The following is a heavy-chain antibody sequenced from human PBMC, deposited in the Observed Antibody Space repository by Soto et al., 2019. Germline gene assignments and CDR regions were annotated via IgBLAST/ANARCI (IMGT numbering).Heavy chain of an antibody. CDR1: GGSISSGGYY. D-gene: IGHD6-13*01. V-gene: IGHV4-31*03. Sequence: QVQLQESGPGLVKPSQTLSLTCTVSGGSISSGGYYWSWIRQHPGKGLEWIGYIYYSGSTYYNPSLMSRVTISVDTSKNQFSLKLSSVTAADTAVYYCARAMRYSSSWSVDYWGQGTLVTVSS. CDR2: IYYSGST. CDR3: ARAMRYSSSWSVDY. J-gene: IGHJ4*02.